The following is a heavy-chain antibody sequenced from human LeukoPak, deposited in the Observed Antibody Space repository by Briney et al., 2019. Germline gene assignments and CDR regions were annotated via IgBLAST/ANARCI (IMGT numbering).Heavy chain of an antibody. J-gene: IGHJ4*02. V-gene: IGHV3-23*01. Sequence: GGSLRLSCAASGFTFSSYAMSWVRQAPGKGLEWVSVISGSGGSTYYADSVKGRFTISIDNSKNTLYLQMNSLRAEDTAVYYCAKGPHHGYSYFDYWGQGTLVTVSS. CDR2: ISGSGGST. CDR1: GFTFSSYA. D-gene: IGHD5-18*01. CDR3: AKGPHHGYSYFDY.